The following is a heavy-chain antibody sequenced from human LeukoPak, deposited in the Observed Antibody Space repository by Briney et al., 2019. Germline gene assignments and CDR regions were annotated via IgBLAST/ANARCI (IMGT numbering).Heavy chain of an antibody. V-gene: IGHV4-38-2*02. Sequence: PSETLSLTCTVSGYSISSGYYWGWIRQPPGKGLEWIGSIYHSGSTYYNPSLKSRVTISVDKSANQFSLNLSSVTAADTAVYYCARFSPRAMGNYLDFWGQGTLVTVSS. D-gene: IGHD7-27*01. CDR1: GYSISSGYY. J-gene: IGHJ4*02. CDR2: IYHSGST. CDR3: ARFSPRAMGNYLDF.